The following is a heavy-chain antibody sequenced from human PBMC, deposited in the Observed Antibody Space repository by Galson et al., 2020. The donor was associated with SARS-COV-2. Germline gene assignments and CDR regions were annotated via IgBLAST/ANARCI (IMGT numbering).Heavy chain of an antibody. V-gene: IGHV3-30*02. CDR3: AKDASGYSSPSANDH. CDR2: LWYDGSNK. Sequence: GGSLRLSCAASGFAFSNYGMYWVRQAPGKGLEWVSFLWYDGSNKHYADSVKGRFIISRDNAKNTLYLQMNSLRAVDTAVYYCAKDASGYSSPSANDHWGQGTLVTVSS. J-gene: IGHJ4*02. D-gene: IGHD6-6*01. CDR1: GFAFSNYG.